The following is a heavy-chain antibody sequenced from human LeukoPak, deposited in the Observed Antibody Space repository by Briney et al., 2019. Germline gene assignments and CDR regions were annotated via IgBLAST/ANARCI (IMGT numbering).Heavy chain of an antibody. CDR1: GFSFSNYE. CDR2: ISSSGSTT. V-gene: IGHV3-48*03. CDR3: ARGVPARRFDY. Sequence: GGSLRLSCAASGFSFSNYEMKWVRQAPGKGLEWVSYISSSGSTTYYAASVKGRFTISRDNAKNSLSLQMNSLRVEDTAIYYCARGVPARRFDYWGQGTLVTVSS. J-gene: IGHJ4*02.